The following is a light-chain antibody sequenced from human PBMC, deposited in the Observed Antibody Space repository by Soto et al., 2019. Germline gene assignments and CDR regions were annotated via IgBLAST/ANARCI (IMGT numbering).Light chain of an antibody. J-gene: IGKJ1*01. Sequence: DIQMTQSPSSVSASVGDRVTITCRSSQAIDSWLAWYQQKPGEAPKLLIFTGSLLHSGVPPRFSGTGSWRDLTLTISSLQPEDFATYYCQQTLSFPPTVGHGTKVDIK. CDR3: QQTLSFPPT. V-gene: IGKV1-12*01. CDR2: TGS. CDR1: QAIDSW.